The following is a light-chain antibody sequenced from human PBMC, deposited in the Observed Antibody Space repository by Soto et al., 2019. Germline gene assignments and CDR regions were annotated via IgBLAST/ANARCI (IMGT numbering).Light chain of an antibody. CDR3: SSYAGSSNV. Sequence: QSVLTQPPSASASPGQSVASSCTGTSSDVGGYNYVSWYQQHPGKAPKLMIYEVNKRPSGVPDRFSGSKSGNTASLTVSGLQAEDEADYYCSSYAGSSNVFGTGTKVTVL. J-gene: IGLJ1*01. V-gene: IGLV2-8*01. CDR2: EVN. CDR1: SSDVGGYNY.